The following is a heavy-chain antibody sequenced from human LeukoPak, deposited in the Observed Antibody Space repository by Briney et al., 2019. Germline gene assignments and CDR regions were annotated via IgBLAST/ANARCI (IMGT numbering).Heavy chain of an antibody. D-gene: IGHD6-13*01. CDR3: ASSAPGIAAAVGYFDL. CDR2: IIPILGIA. J-gene: IGHJ2*01. CDR1: GYTFTWYG. V-gene: IGHV1-69*04. Sequence: GASVKVSCKASGYTFTWYGISWVRQAPGQGLEWMGRIIPILGIANYAQKFQGRVTITADKSTSTAYMELSSLRPEDTAVYYCASSAPGIAAAVGYFDLWGRGTLVTVSS.